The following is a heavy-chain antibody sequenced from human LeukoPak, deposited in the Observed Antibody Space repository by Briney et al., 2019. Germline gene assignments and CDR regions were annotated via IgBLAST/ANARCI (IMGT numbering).Heavy chain of an antibody. J-gene: IGHJ4*02. V-gene: IGHV4-4*07. CDR3: ARDHILTGYYLFDY. CDR1: GGSISSYY. Sequence: SETLSLTCTVSGGSISSYYWSWIRQPAGKGLEWIGRIYTSGNTNYNPSLKSRVTMSVDTSKNQFSLKLSSVTAADTAVYYYARDHILTGYYLFDYWGQGTLVTVSS. CDR2: IYTSGNT. D-gene: IGHD3-9*01.